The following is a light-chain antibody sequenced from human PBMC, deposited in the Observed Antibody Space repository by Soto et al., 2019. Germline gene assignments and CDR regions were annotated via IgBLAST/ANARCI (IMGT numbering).Light chain of an antibody. V-gene: IGKV3-20*01. J-gene: IGKJ1*01. CDR2: GAS. CDR1: QSVSNNY. Sequence: EIVFTQSPGTLSLSPGERATLSCSASQSVSNNYLAWYQQKPGQAPRLLIYGASNRATGIPARFSGSGSGTDFTLTISSLEPEDFAVYYCQQYGSPSWTFGQGTKVDIK. CDR3: QQYGSPSWT.